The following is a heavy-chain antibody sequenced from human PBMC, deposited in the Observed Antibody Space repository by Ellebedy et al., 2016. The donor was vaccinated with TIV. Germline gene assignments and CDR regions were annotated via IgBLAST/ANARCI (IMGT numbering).Heavy chain of an antibody. CDR2: ISVDGRAV. CDR1: GFTFSDSV. Sequence: GGSLKISXVGFGFTFSDSVMHWVRQDPGKGLDWVAGISVDGRAVHYPDSVKGRFTISRDNAQNTVYLQMNSLRLEDTAVYYCVRGWYSSGHCDVFAMWGQGTIVTVSS. V-gene: IGHV3-30*03. J-gene: IGHJ3*02. D-gene: IGHD6-19*01. CDR3: VRGWYSSGHCDVFAM.